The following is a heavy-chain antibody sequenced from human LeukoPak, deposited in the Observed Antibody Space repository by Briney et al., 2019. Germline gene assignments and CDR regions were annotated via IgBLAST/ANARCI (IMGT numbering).Heavy chain of an antibody. V-gene: IGHV3-7*01. CDR2: IKQDGSEK. J-gene: IGHJ4*02. CDR3: ATSYSTAWYAGGSDD. CDR1: GFTFRSYY. Sequence: GGSLRLSCEASGFTFRSYYMTWVRQAPGKGLEWVANIKQDGSEKYYVDSVKGRFTISRDNAKNSLYLQMNSLRAEDTAVYYCATSYSTAWYAGGSDDWGQGTLVTVSS. D-gene: IGHD6-19*01.